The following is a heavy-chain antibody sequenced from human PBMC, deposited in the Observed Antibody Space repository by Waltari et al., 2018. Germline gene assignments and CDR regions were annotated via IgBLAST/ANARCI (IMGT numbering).Heavy chain of an antibody. Sequence: VQLVESGEGLVQAGRSLQLPCLTSGFTFGHHAMSWCRQAPGKGLEWVGYIRTKTYGGTTEYAASVKGRFTISRDDSKTIAYLQMSSLKIEDTAVYYCTRDYDFWSGYPLLDYWGQGTLVTVSS. CDR1: GFTFGHHA. V-gene: IGHV3-49*03. J-gene: IGHJ4*02. CDR2: IRTKTYGGTT. D-gene: IGHD3-3*01. CDR3: TRDYDFWSGYPLLDY.